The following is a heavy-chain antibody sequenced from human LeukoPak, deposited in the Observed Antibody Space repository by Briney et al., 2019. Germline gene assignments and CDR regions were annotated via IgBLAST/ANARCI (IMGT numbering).Heavy chain of an antibody. CDR1: GFTFSSHW. J-gene: IGHJ4*02. CDR3: ARAVPYYDGSGSYDGDY. Sequence: GGSLRLSCAASGFTFSSHWMSWVRQAPGKGLEWVANIKQDGSEKYYVDSVKGRFTISRDNAKNSLYLQMNSLRAEDRALIYRARAVPYYDGSGSYDGDYWGQGTLVTVSS. D-gene: IGHD3-10*01. CDR2: IKQDGSEK. V-gene: IGHV3-7*01.